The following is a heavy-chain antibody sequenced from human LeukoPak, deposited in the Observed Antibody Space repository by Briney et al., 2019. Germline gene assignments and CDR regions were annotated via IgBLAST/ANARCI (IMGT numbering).Heavy chain of an antibody. CDR1: GGTFSRFA. CDR3: AREALETTTGTTIWFDP. J-gene: IGHJ5*02. D-gene: IGHD1-1*01. V-gene: IGHV1-69*01. Sequence: ASVKVSCKASGGTFSRFAISWVRQAPGQGLEWMGGIIPIFGTANYAQKFQGRVTITADESTSTAYMELSSLRSEDTAMYYCAREALETTTGTTIWFDPWDQGTLVTVS. CDR2: IIPIFGTA.